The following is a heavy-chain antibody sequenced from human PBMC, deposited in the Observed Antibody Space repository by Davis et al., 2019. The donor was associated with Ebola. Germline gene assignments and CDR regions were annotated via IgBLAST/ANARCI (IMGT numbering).Heavy chain of an antibody. D-gene: IGHD3-10*01. J-gene: IGHJ6*02. CDR1: GGSISSYY. Sequence: SETLSLTCTVSGGSISSYYWSWIRQPPGKGLEWIGYIYYSGSTNYNPSLKSRVTISVDTSKNQFSLKLSSVTAADTAVYYCASGWGDFYYYGMDVWGQGTTVTVSS. CDR3: ASGWGDFYYYGMDV. CDR2: IYYSGST. V-gene: IGHV4-59*08.